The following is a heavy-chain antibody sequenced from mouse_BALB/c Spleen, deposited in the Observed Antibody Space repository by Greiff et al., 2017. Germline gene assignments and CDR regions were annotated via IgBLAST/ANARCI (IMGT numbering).Heavy chain of an antibody. Sequence: VQLQQSGAELVRPGALVKLSCKASGFNIKDYYMHWVKQRPEQGLEWIGWIDPENGNTIYDPKFQGKASITADTSSNTAYLQLSSLTSEDTAVYYCASDYGRGVYWGQGTTLTVSS. CDR3: ASDYGRGVY. CDR1: GFNIKDYY. V-gene: IGHV14-1*02. D-gene: IGHD1-1*01. J-gene: IGHJ2*01. CDR2: IDPENGNT.